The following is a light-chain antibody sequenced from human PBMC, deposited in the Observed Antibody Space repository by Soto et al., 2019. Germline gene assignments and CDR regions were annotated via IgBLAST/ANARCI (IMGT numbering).Light chain of an antibody. CDR2: DAS. CDR3: QQYATSPVT. CDR1: QSINRH. J-gene: IGKJ1*01. Sequence: EIVLTQSPATLSLSPGERATLSCRASQSINRHLAWYRQKPGQAPRLLIYDASNRATGIPARFSGSGSGTDFTLTISSLEPEDFAVYYCQQYATSPVTFGQGTKVDIK. V-gene: IGKV3-11*01.